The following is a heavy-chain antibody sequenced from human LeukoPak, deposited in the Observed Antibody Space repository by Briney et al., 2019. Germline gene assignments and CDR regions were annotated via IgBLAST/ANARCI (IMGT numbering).Heavy chain of an antibody. CDR2: IYTSGST. CDR3: ARESGSYYYYYMDV. J-gene: IGHJ6*03. D-gene: IGHD1-26*01. V-gene: IGHV4-4*07. Sequence: PSETLSLTCTVSGGSISSYYWSWIRQPAGKGLEWIGRIYTSGSTNYNPSLKSRVTISVDTSKNQFSLKLSSVTAADTAVYYCARESGSYYYYYMDVWGKGTTVTVSS. CDR1: GGSISSYY.